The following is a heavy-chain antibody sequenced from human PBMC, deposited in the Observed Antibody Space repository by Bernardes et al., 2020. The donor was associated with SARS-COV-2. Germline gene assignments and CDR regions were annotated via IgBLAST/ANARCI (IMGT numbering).Heavy chain of an antibody. CDR1: GFTFSSYG. J-gene: IGHJ4*02. D-gene: IGHD6-19*01. V-gene: IGHV3-33*01. Sequence: GGSLRLSCAASGFTFSSYGMHWVRQAPGKGLEWVAVIWYDGSNKYYADSVKGRFTISRDNSKNTLYLQMNSLRAEDTAVYYCARDLSGWPFDYWGQGTLVTVSS. CDR3: ARDLSGWPFDY. CDR2: IWYDGSNK.